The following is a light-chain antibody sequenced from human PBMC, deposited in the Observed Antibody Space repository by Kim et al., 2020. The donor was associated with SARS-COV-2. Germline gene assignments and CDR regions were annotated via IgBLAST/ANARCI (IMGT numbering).Light chain of an antibody. J-gene: IGKJ2*03. Sequence: SSPGESATLSCRGSQSVSSSYLAWYQQKPGQAPRLLIYGASSRATGIPDRFSGSGSGTDFTLTISRLEPEDFAVYYCQQYGSSPYSFGQGTKLEI. V-gene: IGKV3-20*01. CDR1: QSVSSSY. CDR3: QQYGSSPYS. CDR2: GAS.